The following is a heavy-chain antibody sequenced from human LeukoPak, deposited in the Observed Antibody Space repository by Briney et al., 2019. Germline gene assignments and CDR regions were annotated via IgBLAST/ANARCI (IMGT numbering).Heavy chain of an antibody. CDR2: ISSSSSFI. V-gene: IGHV3-21*01. J-gene: IGHJ4*02. CDR3: ARGTTVTSGGDY. Sequence: PGGSLRLSCVASGFTFSSYGMNWVRQPPGKGLEWVSSISSSSSFIDYADSVKGRFTISRDKAEKSLYLQMNSLRVEDTAVYYCARGTTVTSGGDYWGQGTLVTVSS. D-gene: IGHD4-17*01. CDR1: GFTFSSYG.